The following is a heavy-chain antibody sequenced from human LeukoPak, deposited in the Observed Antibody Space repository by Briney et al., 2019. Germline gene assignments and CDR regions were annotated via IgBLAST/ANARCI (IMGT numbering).Heavy chain of an antibody. D-gene: IGHD3-16*01. CDR1: GGSISSYY. CDR3: ASARDTGSNGLIGGFDY. CDR2: IYTSGST. V-gene: IGHV4-4*07. J-gene: IGHJ4*02. Sequence: PSETLSLTCTVSGGSISSYYWSWIRQPAGKGLEWIGRIYTSGSTNYNPSLKSRVTMSVDTSKNQFSLKLSSVTAADTAVYYCASARDTGSNGLIGGFDYWGQGTLVTVSS.